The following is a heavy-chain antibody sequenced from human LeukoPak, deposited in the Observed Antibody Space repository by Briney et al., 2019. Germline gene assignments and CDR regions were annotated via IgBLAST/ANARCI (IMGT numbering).Heavy chain of an antibody. CDR3: ARALWSGPVYYGMDV. D-gene: IGHD3-10*01. CDR2: ITGTADKT. J-gene: IGHJ6*02. Sequence: GGSLRLSCAASGFTFSSSAMSWVRQAPGKGLEWVSSITGTADKTYDADSVKGRFTISRDNAKNSLYLQMNSLRAEDTAVYYCARALWSGPVYYGMDVWGQGTTVTVSS. CDR1: GFTFSSSA. V-gene: IGHV3-23*01.